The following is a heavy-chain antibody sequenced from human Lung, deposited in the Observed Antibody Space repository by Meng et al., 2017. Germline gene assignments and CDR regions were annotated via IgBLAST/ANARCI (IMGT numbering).Heavy chain of an antibody. CDR2: INHSGST. CDR1: GVSFSDYY. D-gene: IGHD4-11*01. Sequence: QHQRWGHGLLNTSETLSLTRVVSGVSFSDYYWSWIRQPPGKGLEWIGEINHSGSTNYNPSLESRATISVDTSQNNLSLKLSSVTAADSAVYYCARGPTTMAHDFDYWGQGTLVTVSS. CDR3: ARGPTTMAHDFDY. V-gene: IGHV4-34*01. J-gene: IGHJ4*02.